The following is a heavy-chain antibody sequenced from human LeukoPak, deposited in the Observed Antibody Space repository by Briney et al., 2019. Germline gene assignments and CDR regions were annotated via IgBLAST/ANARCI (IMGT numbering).Heavy chain of an antibody. CDR1: GYTFTGYY. CDR2: INPNSGGT. D-gene: IGHD4-11*01. V-gene: IGHV1-2*02. CDR3: ARRYDYSNYVDY. J-gene: IGHJ4*02. Sequence: ASVTVSCKASGYTFTGYYMHWVRQAPGQGLEWMGWINPNSGGTNYAQKFQGRVTMTRDTSISTAYMELSRLRSDDTAVYYCARRYDYSNYVDYWGQGALVTVSS.